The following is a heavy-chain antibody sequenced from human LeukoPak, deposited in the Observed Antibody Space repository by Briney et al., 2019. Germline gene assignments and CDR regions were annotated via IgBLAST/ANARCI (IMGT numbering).Heavy chain of an antibody. J-gene: IGHJ5*02. CDR2: INHSGST. V-gene: IGHV4-34*01. CDR1: GGSFSGYY. Sequence: SETLSLTCAVYGGSFSGYYWSWIRQPPGKGLEWIGEINHSGSTNYNPSLKSRVTISVGTSKNQFSLKLSSVTAADTAVYYCARGASRGVVVVAATHSYNWFDPWGQGTLVTVSS. CDR3: ARGASRGVVVVAATHSYNWFDP. D-gene: IGHD2-15*01.